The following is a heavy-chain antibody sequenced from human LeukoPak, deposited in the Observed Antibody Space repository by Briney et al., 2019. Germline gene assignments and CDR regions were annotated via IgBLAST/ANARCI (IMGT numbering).Heavy chain of an antibody. Sequence: ASVKVSCKASGYTFTSYYMHWVRQAPGQGLEWMGIINPSGGSTSYAQKFQGRVTMTRDTSTSTVYMELSSLKTEDTAVYYCTRAQDNVVVVVAATDYWGQGTLVTVSS. CDR2: INPSGGST. V-gene: IGHV1-46*03. J-gene: IGHJ4*02. CDR3: TRAQDNVVVVVAATDY. D-gene: IGHD2-15*01. CDR1: GYTFTSYY.